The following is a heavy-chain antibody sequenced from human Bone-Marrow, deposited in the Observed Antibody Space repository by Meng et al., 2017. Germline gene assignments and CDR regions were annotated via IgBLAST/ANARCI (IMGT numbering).Heavy chain of an antibody. CDR2: INHSGST. CDR3: ARHSGWTAQKFYYCYYGMDV. D-gene: IGHD6-19*01. V-gene: IGHV4-34*01. Sequence: GSLRLSCAVYGGSFSGYYWSWIRQPPGKGLEWIGEINHSGSTNYNPSLKSRVTISVDTSKNQFSLKLSSVTAADKDVYYCARHSGWTAQKFYYCYYGMDVWGQGTTVTVSS. J-gene: IGHJ6*02. CDR1: GGSFSGYY.